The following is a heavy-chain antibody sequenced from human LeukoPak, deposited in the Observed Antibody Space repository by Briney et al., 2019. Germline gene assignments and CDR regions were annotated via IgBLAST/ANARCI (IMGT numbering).Heavy chain of an antibody. Sequence: GGSLRLSCAASGFTFSSYWMSWVRQAPGEGLEWVANIKQDGSEKYYVDSVKGRFTISRDNAKNSLYLQMNSLRAEDTAVYYCARGAGYSSGWYGVSEDWFDPWGQGTLVTVSS. D-gene: IGHD6-19*01. V-gene: IGHV3-7*01. CDR1: GFTFSSYW. CDR3: ARGAGYSSGWYGVSEDWFDP. J-gene: IGHJ5*02. CDR2: IKQDGSEK.